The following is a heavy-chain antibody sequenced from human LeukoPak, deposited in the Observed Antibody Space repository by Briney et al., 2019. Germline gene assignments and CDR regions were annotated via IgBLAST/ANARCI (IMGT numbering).Heavy chain of an antibody. CDR2: TNPSGGST. D-gene: IGHD3-16*01. Sequence: ASVKVSCKASGYTFTSYYMHWVRQAPGQGLEWMGITNPSGGSTSYAQKFQGRVTMTRDTSTSTVYMELSSLRSDDTAVYYCARVGGYPALGYWGQGTLVTVSS. CDR1: GYTFTSYY. J-gene: IGHJ4*02. V-gene: IGHV1-46*01. CDR3: ARVGGYPALGY.